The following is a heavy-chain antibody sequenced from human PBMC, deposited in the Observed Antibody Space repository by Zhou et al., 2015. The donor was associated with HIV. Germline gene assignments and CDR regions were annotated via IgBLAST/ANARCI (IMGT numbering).Heavy chain of an antibody. CDR3: VRDGAYGLDLRGALDQ. D-gene: IGHD3/OR15-3a*01. CDR1: GFTFSDYF. Sequence: QVQLVESGGGLVKPGGSLRLSCTASGFTFSDYFMVWIRLAPGKGLECISYISDSGSDKSYADSVKGRFTISRDNAKKSLFLQMNSLRAEDTAIYYCVRDGAYGLDLRGALDQWGQGTLVTVS. J-gene: IGHJ4*02. CDR2: ISDSGSDK. V-gene: IGHV3-11*01.